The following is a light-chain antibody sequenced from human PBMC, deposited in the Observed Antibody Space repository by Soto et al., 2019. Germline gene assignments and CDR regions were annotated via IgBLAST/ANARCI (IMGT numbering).Light chain of an antibody. V-gene: IGKV3-15*01. J-gene: IGKJ1*01. CDR3: QQYDTWPPAT. CDR1: QSVGDN. Sequence: EIVMTQSPATLSVSPGERATLSCRASQSVGDNLAWYQRQPGQPPRLLIYGASTRATGIPLRFGGSGSGTDFTLTISSLQSEDFAVYYCQQYDTWPPATFGQGTKVEI. CDR2: GAS.